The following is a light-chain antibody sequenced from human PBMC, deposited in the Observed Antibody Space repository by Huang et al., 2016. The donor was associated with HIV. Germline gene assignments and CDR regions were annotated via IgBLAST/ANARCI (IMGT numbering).Light chain of an antibody. CDR1: QSVSKSF. V-gene: IGKV3-20*01. CDR2: GAS. CDR3: HHYGNSPGT. Sequence: EIVLTQSPGTLSLSPGERATLSCRASQSVSKSFLAWYQQKPGQAPRLLIYGASGRATGIPDRFSVSGSGTDFTLTISRLEPEDFAVYYCHHYGNSPGTFGRGTKLEIK. J-gene: IGKJ2*02.